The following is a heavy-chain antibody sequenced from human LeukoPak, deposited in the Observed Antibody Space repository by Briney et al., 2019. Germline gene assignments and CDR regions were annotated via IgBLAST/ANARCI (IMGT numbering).Heavy chain of an antibody. J-gene: IGHJ4*02. CDR2: INPSGGST. D-gene: IGHD5-12*01. CDR3: ARVYSGYGRFDY. Sequence: GASVTVSCKASGYTFTSYYMHWVRQAPAQGLEWMGIINPSGGSTSYAQKFQGRVTMTRDTSTSTDYMELSSLRSEDTAVYYCARVYSGYGRFDYWGQGTLVTVSS. V-gene: IGHV1-46*01. CDR1: GYTFTSYY.